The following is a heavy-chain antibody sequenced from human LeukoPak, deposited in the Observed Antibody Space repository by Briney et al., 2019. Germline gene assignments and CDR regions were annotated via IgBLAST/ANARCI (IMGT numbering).Heavy chain of an antibody. V-gene: IGHV4-4*07. CDR1: GGSISSYY. CDR2: TYTSGST. D-gene: IGHD5-12*01. CDR3: VRASVDSGGAFDV. J-gene: IGHJ3*01. Sequence: PSETLSLTCTVSGGSISSYYWSWIRQPAGKGLEWIGRTYTSGSTNYNPSLKSRVTISVDTSKNQFSLTLSPMTAADTATYYCVRASVDSGGAFDVWGQGTVVTVSS.